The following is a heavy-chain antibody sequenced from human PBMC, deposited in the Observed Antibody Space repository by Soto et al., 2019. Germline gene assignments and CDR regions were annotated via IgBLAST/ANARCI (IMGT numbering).Heavy chain of an antibody. Sequence: HSETLSLTCTVSGGSISTYYWSWIRQPPGKGLEWIGYIYYSGSTIHNPSLKSRVTMSVDTSKNQLSLKVRSVTAADTAVYYCARASSSGWYHYWGQGTPVTVSS. V-gene: IGHV4-59*01. CDR1: GGSISTYY. D-gene: IGHD6-19*01. J-gene: IGHJ4*02. CDR2: IYYSGST. CDR3: ARASSSGWYHY.